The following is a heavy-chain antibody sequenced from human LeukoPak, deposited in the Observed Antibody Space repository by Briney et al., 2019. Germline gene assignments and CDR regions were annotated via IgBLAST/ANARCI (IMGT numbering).Heavy chain of an antibody. Sequence: PGGSLRLSCAASGFTFSSYSMNWVRQAPGKGLEWVSSISSSSSYIYYADSVKGRFTISRDNAKNSLYLQMNSLRAEDTAVYYCAREFGIAARSFVDYRGQGTLVTVSS. D-gene: IGHD6-6*01. V-gene: IGHV3-21*01. CDR3: AREFGIAARSFVDY. CDR2: ISSSSSYI. J-gene: IGHJ4*02. CDR1: GFTFSSYS.